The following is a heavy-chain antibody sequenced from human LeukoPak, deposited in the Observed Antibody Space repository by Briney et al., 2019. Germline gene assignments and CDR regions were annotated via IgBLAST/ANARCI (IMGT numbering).Heavy chain of an antibody. V-gene: IGHV3-23*01. J-gene: IGHJ3*02. D-gene: IGHD6-19*01. CDR3: ARDRYSSGWYVETFDI. CDR1: GFTFSSYA. CDR2: ISGSGGST. Sequence: GGSLRLSCAASGFTFSSYAMSWVRQAPGKGLEWVSAISGSGGSTYYADSVKGRFTISRDNAKNSLYLQMNSLRAEDTAVYYCARDRYSSGWYVETFDIWGQGTMVTVSS.